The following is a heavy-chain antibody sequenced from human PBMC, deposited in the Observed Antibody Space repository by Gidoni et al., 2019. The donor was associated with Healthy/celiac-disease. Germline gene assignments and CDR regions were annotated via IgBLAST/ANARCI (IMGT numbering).Heavy chain of an antibody. Sequence: EVQLVESVGGLVKPGGSLRLSCAASGFTFSRYSRNWVRQAPGKGLEWVSSIISSSSYIYDADSVKGRFTISRDNAKNSLYLQMNSLRAEDTAVYYCARDARQELVPPHAHDYWGQGTLVTVSS. V-gene: IGHV3-21*01. D-gene: IGHD6-6*01. CDR3: ARDARQELVPPHAHDY. J-gene: IGHJ4*02. CDR1: GFTFSRYS. CDR2: IISSSSYI.